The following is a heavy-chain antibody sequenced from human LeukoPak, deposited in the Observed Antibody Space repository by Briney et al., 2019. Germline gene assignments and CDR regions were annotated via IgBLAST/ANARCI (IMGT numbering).Heavy chain of an antibody. V-gene: IGHV3-30-3*01. J-gene: IGHJ4*02. CDR1: GFTFSTSA. D-gene: IGHD6-13*01. CDR3: ARTSYSSSWYFFDY. Sequence: GGSLRLSCAASGFTFSTSAIHWVRQAPGKGLEWVAVTSDDGDLKYYADSVKGRFTISRDNSKNTLYLQMNSLRAEDTAVYYCARTSYSSSWYFFDYWGQGTLVTVSS. CDR2: TSDDGDLK.